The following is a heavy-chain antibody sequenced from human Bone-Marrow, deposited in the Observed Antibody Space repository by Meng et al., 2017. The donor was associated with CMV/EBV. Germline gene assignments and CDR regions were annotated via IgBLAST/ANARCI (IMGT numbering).Heavy chain of an antibody. Sequence: SCAGSGFTFSNAWMSWVRQAPGKGLEWVGRIKSKTDGGAIDYAAPVKGRFTISRDDSKNTLYLQMNSLRAEDTAVYYCAKDPYSSSWYGMDVWGQGTTVTVSS. CDR3: AKDPYSSSWYGMDV. CDR1: GFTFSNAW. J-gene: IGHJ6*02. CDR2: IKSKTDGGAI. V-gene: IGHV3-15*01. D-gene: IGHD6-13*01.